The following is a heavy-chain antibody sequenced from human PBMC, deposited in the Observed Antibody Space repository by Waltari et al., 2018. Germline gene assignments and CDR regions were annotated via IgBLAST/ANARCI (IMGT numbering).Heavy chain of an antibody. Sequence: EVQLVESGGGLVKPGGSLRLSCVASGFTFGAFNMNWVRQAPGKGLEWVSFISTSRSYINYADSVKGRFTVSRDNAKNSLYLQLNTLRAEDTAVYFCARNFYYGLDVWGQGTTVTVSS. CDR1: GFTFGAFN. CDR2: ISTSRSYI. J-gene: IGHJ6*02. V-gene: IGHV3-21*01. CDR3: ARNFYYGLDV.